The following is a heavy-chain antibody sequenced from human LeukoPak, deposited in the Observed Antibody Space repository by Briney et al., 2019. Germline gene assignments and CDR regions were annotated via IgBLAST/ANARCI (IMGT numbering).Heavy chain of an antibody. D-gene: IGHD6-13*01. CDR1: GGSVSDYY. CDR3: ARDLMGIAYRGAFYY. V-gene: IGHV4-59*02. CDR2: IYHTGST. Sequence: TSETLSLTCTISGGSVSDYYWCWIRQSPGKGLEWIGYIYHTGSTSYSPSLKSRVTISADTSQNQFSLKLSSVTAADTAVYYCARDLMGIAYRGAFYYWGQGTLVTVSS. J-gene: IGHJ4*02.